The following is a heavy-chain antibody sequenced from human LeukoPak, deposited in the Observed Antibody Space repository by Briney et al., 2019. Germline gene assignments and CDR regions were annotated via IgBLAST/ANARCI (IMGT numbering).Heavy chain of an antibody. J-gene: IGHJ5*02. D-gene: IGHD2-2*01. V-gene: IGHV4-4*07. CDR3: ARDHIVVVPAAISWFDP. Sequence: SETLSLTCTVSGGSLSSYYWSWIRQPAGKGLEWIGRIYTSGSTNYNPSLKSRVTMSVDTSKNQFSLKLSSVTAADTAVYYCARDHIVVVPAAISWFDPWGQGTLVTVSS. CDR2: IYTSGST. CDR1: GGSLSSYY.